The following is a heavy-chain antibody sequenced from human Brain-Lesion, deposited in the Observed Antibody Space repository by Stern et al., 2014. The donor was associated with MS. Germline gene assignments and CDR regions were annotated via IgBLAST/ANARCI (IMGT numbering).Heavy chain of an antibody. V-gene: IGHV4-39*01. D-gene: IGHD6-6*01. Sequence: QVQLQQSGPGLVKPSETLSLTCTVSGGFITTSSYYWGWIRQPPGKGLEWIGSISYSGSTYYSPSLKRRVTISVDTSKNQFSPKLTSLTAADTAVYYCARPRIVARPGGHYYGMDVWGQGTTVTVSS. CDR3: ARPRIVARPGGHYYGMDV. J-gene: IGHJ6*02. CDR2: ISYSGST. CDR1: GGFITTSSYY.